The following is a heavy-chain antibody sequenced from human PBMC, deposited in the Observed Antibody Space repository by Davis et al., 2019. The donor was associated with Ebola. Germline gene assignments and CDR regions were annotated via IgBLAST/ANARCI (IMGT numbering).Heavy chain of an antibody. D-gene: IGHD2-15*01. V-gene: IGHV5-51*01. J-gene: IGHJ4*02. CDR1: RYSFTSYW. CDR3: ARHFVGPYSGIDY. CDR2: IYPGDSDT. Sequence: GESLKISCKGSRYSFTSYWIGWVRQMPGKGLEWMGIIYPGDSDTRYSPSFQGQVTISADKSSSTAYLQWSILKASDTAMYYCARHFVGPYSGIDYWGQGTLVTVSS.